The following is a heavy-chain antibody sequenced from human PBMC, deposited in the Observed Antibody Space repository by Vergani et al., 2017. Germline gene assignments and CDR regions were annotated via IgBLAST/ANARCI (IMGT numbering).Heavy chain of an antibody. J-gene: IGHJ3*02. CDR2: IKSDGSIT. V-gene: IGHV3-74*03. CDR1: GFSFNSYW. CDR3: AKCDSPVVPAGCAFDI. D-gene: IGHD2-2*01. Sequence: DVHLAESGGGFFQPGGSLRLSCSASGFSFNSYWMHWVRQVPGKGLLWVSRIKSDGSITAYADSVKGRFTISRDNAQNTLYLQMNSLRAEDTAVYYCAKCDSPVVPAGCAFDIWGQGTMVTVSS.